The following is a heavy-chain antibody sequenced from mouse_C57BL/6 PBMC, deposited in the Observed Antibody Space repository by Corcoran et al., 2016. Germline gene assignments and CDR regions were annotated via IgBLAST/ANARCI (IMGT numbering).Heavy chain of an antibody. Sequence: QFQLQQSGAERERPGASVRLPGKASGYTFTSYGKSWVKQRTGQGIGWIGEIYPRSGNTYYNEKCKGKATLTADKSSSTAYMELRSVTSDDSSVYFCARGATVVATDYWGQGTTLTVSS. CDR1: GYTFTSYG. V-gene: IGHV1-81*01. CDR2: IYPRSGNT. J-gene: IGHJ2*01. CDR3: ARGATVVATDY. D-gene: IGHD1-1*01.